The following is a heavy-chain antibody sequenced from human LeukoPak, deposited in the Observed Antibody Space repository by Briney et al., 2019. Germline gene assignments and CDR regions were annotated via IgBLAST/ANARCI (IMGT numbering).Heavy chain of an antibody. CDR2: INHNGNVN. D-gene: IGHD3-16*01. CDR3: ARGGGLDV. Sequence: GGSLRLSCAASGFTFSSYWMNWARQAPGKGLEWVATINHNGNVNYYVDSVKGRFTISRDNAKNSLYLQMSNLRAEDTAVYFCARGGGLDVWGQGATVTVSS. CDR1: GFTFSSYW. J-gene: IGHJ6*02. V-gene: IGHV3-7*03.